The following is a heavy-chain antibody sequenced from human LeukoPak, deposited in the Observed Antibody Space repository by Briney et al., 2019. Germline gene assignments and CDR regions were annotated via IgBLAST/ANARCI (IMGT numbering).Heavy chain of an antibody. D-gene: IGHD2-15*01. J-gene: IGHJ4*02. CDR2: ISAYNGNT. V-gene: IGHV1-18*01. CDR3: ARDERYCSGGSCYYVGEGY. Sequence: GASVKVSCKASGYTFTSYGISWVRQAPGQGLEWMGWISAYNGNTNYAQKLQGRVTMTTDTSTSTAYMELRSLRSDDTAVYYCARDERYCSGGSCYYVGEGYWGQGTLVTVSS. CDR1: GYTFTSYG.